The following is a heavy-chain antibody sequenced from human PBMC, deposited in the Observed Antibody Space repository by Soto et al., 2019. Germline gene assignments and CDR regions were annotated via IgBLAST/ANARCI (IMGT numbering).Heavy chain of an antibody. Sequence: SETLSLTCAVYGGSFSGYYWSWIRQPPGKGLEWIGEINHSGSTNYNPSLKSRVTISVDTSKNQFSLKLSSVTAADTAVYYCASGYYDYRHLAGRWFDPWGQGTLVTVSS. CDR1: GGSFSGYY. CDR3: ASGYYDYRHLAGRWFDP. V-gene: IGHV4-34*01. J-gene: IGHJ5*02. CDR2: INHSGST. D-gene: IGHD3-16*01.